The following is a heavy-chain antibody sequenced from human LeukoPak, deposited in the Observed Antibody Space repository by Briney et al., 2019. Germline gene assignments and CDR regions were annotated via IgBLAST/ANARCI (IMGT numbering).Heavy chain of an antibody. CDR2: IYDSGYT. J-gene: IGHJ5*02. Sequence: PSGTLSLTCAVSGGSISSSYWWSWVRQPPGKGLEWIGEIYDSGYTNYNPSLKSRVNISVAKSKNQFSLKVNSVTAADTAVYHCARGSGYYTDTWGQGTLVTVSS. V-gene: IGHV4-4*02. CDR3: ARGSGYYTDT. CDR1: GGSISSSYW. D-gene: IGHD3-3*01.